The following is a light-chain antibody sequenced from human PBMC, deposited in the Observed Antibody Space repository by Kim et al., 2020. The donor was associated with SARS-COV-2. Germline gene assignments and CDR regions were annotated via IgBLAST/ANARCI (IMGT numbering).Light chain of an antibody. CDR1: QGFSDW. J-gene: IGKJ1*01. CDR3: QQYYSGSRA. V-gene: IGKV1-5*03. Sequence: AADGERGTRTSRARQGFSDWLAWYQQKPGKPPKLLIYKASKVEDGVPSRFSATESGTEFTLTINSLQPDDFATYYCQQYYSGSRAFGQGTKVDIK. CDR2: KAS.